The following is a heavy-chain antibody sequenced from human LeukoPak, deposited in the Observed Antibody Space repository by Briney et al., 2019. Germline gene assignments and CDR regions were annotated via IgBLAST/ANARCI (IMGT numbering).Heavy chain of an antibody. CDR1: GFIFSRYW. V-gene: IGHV3-7*03. Sequence: GGSLRHSCAASGFIFSRYWMIWVRQAPGKGLEWVANIKQDGSEKYYVDSVKGRFTISRDNAKNSLYLQMNSLRAEDTALYYCARGISGPHYFDYWGQGTLVTASS. J-gene: IGHJ4*02. CDR2: IKQDGSEK. D-gene: IGHD3-10*01. CDR3: ARGISGPHYFDY.